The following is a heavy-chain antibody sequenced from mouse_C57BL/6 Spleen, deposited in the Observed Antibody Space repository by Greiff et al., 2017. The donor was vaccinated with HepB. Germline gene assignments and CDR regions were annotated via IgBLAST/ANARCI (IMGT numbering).Heavy chain of an antibody. CDR3: TTNWIDY. J-gene: IGHJ2*01. D-gene: IGHD4-1*01. Sequence: EVMLVESGGGLVQPGGSMKLSCAASGFTFSDAWMDWVRQSPEKGLEWVAEIRNKANNPATYYAESVKGRFTISRDDSKSSVYLQMNSLRAEDTGIYYCTTNWIDYWGQGTTLTVSS. CDR2: IRNKANNPAT. CDR1: GFTFSDAW. V-gene: IGHV6-6*01.